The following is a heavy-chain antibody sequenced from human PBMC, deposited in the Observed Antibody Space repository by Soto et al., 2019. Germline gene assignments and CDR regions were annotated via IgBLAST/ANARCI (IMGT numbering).Heavy chain of an antibody. D-gene: IGHD6-19*01. CDR3: AKVRYSSPMGYYYGMDV. V-gene: IGHV1-69*05. CDR1: RVAFSKFI. Sequence: SVKVSCKASRVAFSKFIVTWLRQAPGLGLEWVGGIIPIFGTANYAQKFQGRVTITTDESTSTSYMEVNNLRSEDTAVYYCAKVRYSSPMGYYYGMDVWGQGTTVTVSS. CDR2: IIPIFGTA. J-gene: IGHJ6*02.